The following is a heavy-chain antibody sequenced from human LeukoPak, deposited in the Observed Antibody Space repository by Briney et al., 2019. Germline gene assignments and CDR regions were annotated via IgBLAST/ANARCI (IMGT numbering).Heavy chain of an antibody. V-gene: IGHV1-2*02. Sequence: ASVKVSCKASGYTFTGCYIHWVRQAPGQGLEWMGWINPNSGGTKYAQKFQGRVTMTRDTSISTADMELSRLTFDDTAVYICARPGILYDSTSYDYYYYYYMDVWGQGTTVTVSS. CDR1: GYTFTGCY. CDR3: ARPGILYDSTSYDYYYYYYMDV. J-gene: IGHJ6*03. D-gene: IGHD3-22*01. CDR2: INPNSGGT.